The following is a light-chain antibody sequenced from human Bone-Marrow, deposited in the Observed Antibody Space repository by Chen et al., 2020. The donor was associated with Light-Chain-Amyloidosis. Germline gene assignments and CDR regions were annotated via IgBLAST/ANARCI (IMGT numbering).Light chain of an antibody. CDR3: SSWDDRLDGWV. Sequence: QSPLIQPPSVSGTPGQRVSISCSGSSSNIGSNTLNWYQQLPGSAPKVLIYSDDLRPSGVPDRFSGSKSGTSASLAISGLQSEDEADYYCSSWDDRLDGWVFGGGTKLAVL. V-gene: IGLV1-44*01. CDR1: SSNIGSNT. CDR2: SDD. J-gene: IGLJ3*02.